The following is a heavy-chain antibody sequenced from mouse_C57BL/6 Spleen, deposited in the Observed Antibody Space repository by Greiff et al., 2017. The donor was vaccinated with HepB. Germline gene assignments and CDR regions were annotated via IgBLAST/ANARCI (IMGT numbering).Heavy chain of an antibody. V-gene: IGHV1-55*01. CDR3: ARSGGLRNYYFDY. Sequence: VQLQQSGAELVKPGASVKMSCKASGYTFTSYWITWVKQRPGQGLEWIGDIYPGSGSTNYNEKFKSKATLTVDTSSSTAYMQLSSLTSEDSAVYYCARSGGLRNYYFDYWGQGTTLTVSS. CDR2: IYPGSGST. CDR1: GYTFTSYW. D-gene: IGHD2-4*01. J-gene: IGHJ2*01.